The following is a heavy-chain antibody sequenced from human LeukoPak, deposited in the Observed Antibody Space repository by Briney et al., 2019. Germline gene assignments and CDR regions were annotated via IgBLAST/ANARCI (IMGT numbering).Heavy chain of an antibody. J-gene: IGHJ4*02. CDR2: INHSGST. CDR1: GGSFSGYY. Sequence: SETLSLTCAVYGGSFSGYYWSWLRQPPGKGLEWIGEINHSGSTNYNPSLTSRGTISVDTSKYQFSLNLSSVTAADTAVYYCARVVHYVWTGYFDYWGQGTLVTVSS. D-gene: IGHD3-16*01. V-gene: IGHV4-34*01. CDR3: ARVVHYVWTGYFDY.